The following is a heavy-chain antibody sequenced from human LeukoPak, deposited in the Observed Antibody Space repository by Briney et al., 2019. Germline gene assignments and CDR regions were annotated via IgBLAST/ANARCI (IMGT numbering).Heavy chain of an antibody. CDR2: ISSSTTYM. J-gene: IGHJ3*02. V-gene: IGHV3-21*04. D-gene: IGHD1-26*01. Sequence: GGSLRLSCAASRFTFSSYSMTWVRQAPGKGLEWVSSISSSTTYMSYADSVKGRFTISRDNAKNSLYLQMNSLRAEDTAVYYCAKDHRLLWYSGSYPDAFDIWGQGTMVTVSS. CDR3: AKDHRLLWYSGSYPDAFDI. CDR1: RFTFSSYS.